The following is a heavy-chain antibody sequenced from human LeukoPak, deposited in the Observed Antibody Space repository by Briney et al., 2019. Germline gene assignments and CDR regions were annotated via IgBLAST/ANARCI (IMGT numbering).Heavy chain of an antibody. CDR2: IYYSGST. V-gene: IGHV4-39*07. Sequence: PSETLFLTCTVSGGSISSSSYYWGWIRQPPGKGLEWIGSIYYSGSTYYNPSLKSRVTISVDTSKNQFSLKLSSVTAADTAVYYCARAQSYSSGWYFDYWGQGTLVTVSS. J-gene: IGHJ4*02. CDR3: ARAQSYSSGWYFDY. CDR1: GGSISSSSYY. D-gene: IGHD6-19*01.